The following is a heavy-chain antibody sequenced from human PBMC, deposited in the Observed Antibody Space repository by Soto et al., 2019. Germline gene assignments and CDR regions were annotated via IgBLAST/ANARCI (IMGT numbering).Heavy chain of an antibody. J-gene: IGHJ4*02. CDR3: ARDQVPAAITDY. Sequence: GSLRLSCAASGFTFSSYSMNWVRQAPGKGLEWVSSISSSSSYIYYADSVKGRFTISRDNAKNSLYLQMNSLRAEDTAVYYCARDQVPAAITDYWGQGALVTVSS. CDR1: GFTFSSYS. D-gene: IGHD2-2*01. V-gene: IGHV3-21*01. CDR2: ISSSSSYI.